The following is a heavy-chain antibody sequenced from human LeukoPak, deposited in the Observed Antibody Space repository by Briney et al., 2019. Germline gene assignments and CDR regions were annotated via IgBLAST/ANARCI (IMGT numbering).Heavy chain of an antibody. CDR1: GYIFTTFS. CDR3: ARGGYDFWSGSPHDY. Sequence: ASVKVSCKASGYIFTTFSIHWVRQAPGQGLEWMGWINAGNGNTKYSQKFQDRVTITRDTSASTAYMEVSSLRSEDMAVYYCARGGYDFWSGSPHDYWGQGTLVTVSS. D-gene: IGHD3-3*01. J-gene: IGHJ4*02. CDR2: INAGNGNT. V-gene: IGHV1-3*01.